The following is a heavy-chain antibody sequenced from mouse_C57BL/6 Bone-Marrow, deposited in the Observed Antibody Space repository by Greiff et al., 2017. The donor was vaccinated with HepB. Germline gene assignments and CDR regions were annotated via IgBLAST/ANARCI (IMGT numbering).Heavy chain of an antibody. Sequence: EVKVEESGGGLVQPGGSMKLSCVASGFTFSNYWMNWVRQSPEKGLEWVAQIRLKSDNYATHYAESVKGRFTISRDDSKSSVYLQMNNLRAEDTGIYYCTGLGTSPYYFDYWGQGTTLTVSS. CDR2: IRLKSDNYAT. CDR3: TGLGTSPYYFDY. V-gene: IGHV6-3*01. CDR1: GFTFSNYW. J-gene: IGHJ2*01. D-gene: IGHD2-1*01.